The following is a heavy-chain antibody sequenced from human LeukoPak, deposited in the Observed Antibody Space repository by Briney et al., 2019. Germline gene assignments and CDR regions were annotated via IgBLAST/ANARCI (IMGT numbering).Heavy chain of an antibody. CDR1: GFTFSDYY. CDR2: ISSSGSTI. V-gene: IGHV3-11*01. D-gene: IGHD3-22*01. J-gene: IGHJ4*02. Sequence: GGSLRLSCAASGFTFSDYYMSWIRQAPGKGLGWVSYISSSGSTIYYADPVKGRFTISRDNAKNSLYLQMNSLRAEDTAVYYCARDVGRIYYYDSSGFPDYWGQGTLVTVSS. CDR3: ARDVGRIYYYDSSGFPDY.